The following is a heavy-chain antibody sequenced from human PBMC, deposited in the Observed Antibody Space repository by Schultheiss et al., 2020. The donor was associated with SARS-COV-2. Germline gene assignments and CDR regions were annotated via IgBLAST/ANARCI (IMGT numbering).Heavy chain of an antibody. D-gene: IGHD2-2*02. CDR2: INSDGSST. Sequence: GGSLRLSCAASGFTFSSYWMHWVRQAPGKGLVWVSRINSDGSSTSYADSVKGRFTISRDNAKNTLYLQMNSLRAEDTAVYYCAKDLRVGCSSTSCYTANMDVWGKGTTVTVSS. V-gene: IGHV3-74*01. CDR1: GFTFSSYW. J-gene: IGHJ6*03. CDR3: AKDLRVGCSSTSCYTANMDV.